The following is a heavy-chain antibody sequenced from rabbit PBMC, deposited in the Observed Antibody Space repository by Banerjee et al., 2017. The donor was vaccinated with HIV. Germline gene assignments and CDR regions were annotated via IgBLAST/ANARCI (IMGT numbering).Heavy chain of an antibody. Sequence: QEQLKETGGGLVQPGGSLTLSCKVSGFDFSTYYMSWVRQAPGKGLEWIGCINSSSRNVVYASWATGRFTISKTSSTTVTLQMTRLTAADTATYLCARDLAGVTGWNFNLWGQGTLVTVS. J-gene: IGHJ4*01. CDR1: GFDFSTYYM. CDR2: INSSSRNV. V-gene: IGHV1S45*01. D-gene: IGHD4-1*01. CDR3: ARDLAGVTGWNFNL.